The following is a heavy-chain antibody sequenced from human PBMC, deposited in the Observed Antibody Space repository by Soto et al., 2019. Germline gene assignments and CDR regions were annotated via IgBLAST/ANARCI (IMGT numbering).Heavy chain of an antibody. J-gene: IGHJ3*02. CDR3: AKEWGVRGELDASDI. D-gene: IGHD3-10*01. CDR2: IWYDGGNK. V-gene: IGHV3-33*06. CDR1: GFTFSNYG. Sequence: GGSLRLSCVASGFTFSNYGMHWVRQAPGKGLEWVALIWYDGGNKYYADSVRGRFTISRDTSKNTLYLQMNSLTAEDTAVYYCAKEWGVRGELDASDIWGQGTMVTVSS.